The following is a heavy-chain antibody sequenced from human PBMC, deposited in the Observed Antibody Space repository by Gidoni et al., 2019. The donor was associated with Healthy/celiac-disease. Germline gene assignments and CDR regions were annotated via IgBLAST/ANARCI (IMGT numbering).Heavy chain of an antibody. CDR1: GYTFTSYA. Sequence: QVQLVQSGAEVKKPGASVKVSCKASGYTFTSYAMPWVRQAPGQRLEWMGWINAGNGNTKYSQKFQGRVTITRDTSASTAYMELSSLRSEDTAVYYCARDLGDSSGYYPSSGYYGMDVWGQGTTVTVSS. CDR2: INAGNGNT. D-gene: IGHD3-22*01. J-gene: IGHJ6*02. V-gene: IGHV1-3*01. CDR3: ARDLGDSSGYYPSSGYYGMDV.